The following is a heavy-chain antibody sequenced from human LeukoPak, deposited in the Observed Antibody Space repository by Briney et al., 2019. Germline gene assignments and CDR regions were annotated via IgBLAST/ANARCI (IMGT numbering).Heavy chain of an antibody. Sequence: GRSLRLSCAASGFTFSSYGMHWVRQAPGKGLEWVAVISYDGSNKYYADSVKGRFTISRDNSKNTLYLQMNSLRAEDTAVYYCAKDIEYSSSWYRVFDYWGQGTLVTVSS. V-gene: IGHV3-30*18. J-gene: IGHJ4*02. CDR2: ISYDGSNK. CDR1: GFTFSSYG. D-gene: IGHD6-13*01. CDR3: AKDIEYSSSWYRVFDY.